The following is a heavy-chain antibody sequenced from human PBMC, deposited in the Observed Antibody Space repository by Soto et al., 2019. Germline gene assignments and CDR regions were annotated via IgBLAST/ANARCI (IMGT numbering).Heavy chain of an antibody. D-gene: IGHD1-26*01. V-gene: IGHV4-39*01. Sequence: QLQLQESGAGLVKPSETLSLTCTVSGDSIYSSSYYWGWIRQPPGKGLEWIGSIYYSGSTHYNPSLKSRVTVSVETSKNQFSLKLSSVTAADTAVYYCAREEVGAYGGGYFDFWGQGTLVTVSS. J-gene: IGHJ4*02. CDR2: IYYSGST. CDR1: GDSIYSSSYY. CDR3: AREEVGAYGGGYFDF.